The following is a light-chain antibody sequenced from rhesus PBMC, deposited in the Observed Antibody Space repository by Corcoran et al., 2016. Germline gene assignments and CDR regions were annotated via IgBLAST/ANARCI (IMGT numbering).Light chain of an antibody. V-gene: IGKV1-33*02. CDR2: AAS. Sequence: DIQMTQSPSSLSASVGDRVTITCQASQGISSWLVCYQQKPGKAPKPLIYAASSLQSGVPSRFSGGGSGTDFTLTISSLQPEDFATYYCQQPNSYPRTFGQGTKVEIK. CDR3: QQPNSYPRT. J-gene: IGKJ1*01. CDR1: QGISSW.